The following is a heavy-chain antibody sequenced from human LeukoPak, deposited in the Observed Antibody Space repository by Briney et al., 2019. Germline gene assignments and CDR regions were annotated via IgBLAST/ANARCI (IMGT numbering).Heavy chain of an antibody. CDR1: GYNFNNYA. J-gene: IGHJ5*02. Sequence: ASVKVSCKASGYNFNNYAMHWVRQAPGQRLEWMGWINAGNGNTKYSQKFQGRVTIAKDTSATTAYMELSSLRSEDTAVYYCARHSSLQNWFDPWGQGTLVTVSS. CDR3: ARHSSLQNWFDP. V-gene: IGHV1-3*01. CDR2: INAGNGNT. D-gene: IGHD6-13*01.